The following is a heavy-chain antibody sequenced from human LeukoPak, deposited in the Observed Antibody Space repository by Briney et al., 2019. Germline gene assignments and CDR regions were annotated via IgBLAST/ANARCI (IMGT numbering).Heavy chain of an antibody. CDR2: ISISSSYI. J-gene: IGHJ5*02. Sequence: GGSLRLSCAASGFTFSRYSMNWVRQAPGKGLEWVSSISISSSYIYYADSVKGRFTMSRDNAKNSLYLQVNSLRSEDTAVYYCARAFYRRYSSSWYPRGWFDPWGQGTLVTVSS. V-gene: IGHV3-21*04. CDR3: ARAFYRRYSSSWYPRGWFDP. D-gene: IGHD6-13*01. CDR1: GFTFSRYS.